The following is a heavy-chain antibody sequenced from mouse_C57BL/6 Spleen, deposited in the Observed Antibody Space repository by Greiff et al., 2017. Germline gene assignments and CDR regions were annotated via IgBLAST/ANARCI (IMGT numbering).Heavy chain of an antibody. CDR3: AGSYGNYGDY. CDR2: IYPGSGNT. CDR1: GYTFTDSY. Sequence: QVQLQQSGAELVRPGASVKLSCKASGYTFTDSYIHWVKQRPGQGLEWIARIYPGSGNTYYNEKFKGKATLTAEKSSSTAYMQLSSLTSEDSAVYFCAGSYGNYGDYWGQGTTLTVSS. V-gene: IGHV1-76*01. J-gene: IGHJ2*01. D-gene: IGHD2-10*02.